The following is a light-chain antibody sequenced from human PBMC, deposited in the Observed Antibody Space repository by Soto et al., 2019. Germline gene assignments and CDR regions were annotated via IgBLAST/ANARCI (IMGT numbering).Light chain of an antibody. CDR1: SSDVGGYNY. Sequence: QSALTQPASVSGSPGQSITISCTGTSSDVGGYNYVSWYQQHPGKAPKLMIYEVSNRPSGVSNRFSGSESGNTASLTISGLQAEDEADYYCSSYTSSSVVFGGGTKVTVL. CDR2: EVS. V-gene: IGLV2-14*01. CDR3: SSYTSSSVV. J-gene: IGLJ2*01.